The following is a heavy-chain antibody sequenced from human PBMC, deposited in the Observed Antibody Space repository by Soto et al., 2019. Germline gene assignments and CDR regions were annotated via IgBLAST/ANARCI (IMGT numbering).Heavy chain of an antibody. J-gene: IGHJ4*02. CDR1: GGSISSSSYY. D-gene: IGHD3-3*01. CDR2: IYYSGST. Sequence: SETLSLTCNVSGGSISSSSYYWGWIRQPPGKGLEWIGSIYYSGSTYYNPSLKSRVTISVDTSKNQFPLKLSSVTAADTAVYYCASTYYDFWSGYKAPLFSYWGQGTLVTVSS. V-gene: IGHV4-39*01. CDR3: ASTYYDFWSGYKAPLFSY.